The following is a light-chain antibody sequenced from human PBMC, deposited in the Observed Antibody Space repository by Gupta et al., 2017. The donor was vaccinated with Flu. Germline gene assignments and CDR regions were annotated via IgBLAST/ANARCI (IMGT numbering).Light chain of an antibody. CDR3: QQYNYWPPYS. CDR2: SGS. V-gene: IGKV3D-15*01. Sequence: ETATLSCRASRNIGVDLARYQQKPGQAPRLLIHSGSARATGVPARFSGAGSGTEFTLTITSLQAEDSAVYYCQQYNYWPPYSFGQGTKLGI. J-gene: IGKJ2*01. CDR1: RNIGVD.